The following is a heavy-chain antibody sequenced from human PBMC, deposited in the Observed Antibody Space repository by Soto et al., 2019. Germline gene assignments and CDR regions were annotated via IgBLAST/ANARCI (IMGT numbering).Heavy chain of an antibody. CDR2: ISYDGNNK. CDR1: GFTFSDYA. Sequence: QVQLVESGGGVVQPGRSLRLSCAASGFTFSDYAMHWVRQAPGKGLEWVTLISYDGNNKYYADSVKGRFTISRDNSKNTLYLQMTSLRAEATAMYYCAIATFSVAMGLIHYWGQGTLVTVSS. D-gene: IGHD5-12*01. J-gene: IGHJ4*02. V-gene: IGHV3-30-3*01. CDR3: AIATFSVAMGLIHY.